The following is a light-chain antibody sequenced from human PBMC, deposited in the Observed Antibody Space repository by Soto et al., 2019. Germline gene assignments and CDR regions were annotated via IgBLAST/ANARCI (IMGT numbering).Light chain of an antibody. CDR2: DAS. Sequence: EIVMTQSPATLSVSPGERATLSCRASHSLSSNLAWYQQRPGQAPRLLIYDASARATGIPARFSGSGSGRQFTLTISSLQYEDFAFYYCQHYNFCPPGVTFGQGTKVEIK. V-gene: IGKV3-15*01. J-gene: IGKJ2*01. CDR1: HSLSSN. CDR3: QHYNFCPPGVT.